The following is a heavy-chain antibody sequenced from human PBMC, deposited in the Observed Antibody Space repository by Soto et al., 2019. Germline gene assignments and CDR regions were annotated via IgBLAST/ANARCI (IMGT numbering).Heavy chain of an antibody. CDR2: IDHSGGT. V-gene: IGHV4-34*01. D-gene: IGHD1-26*01. CDR3: ARDDLREPRPLDY. Sequence: SETLSLTCFVYGGSFSGYTWTWIRQSPGKGLEWIGEIDHSGGTNYNPSLKSRVTISADTSKNQFSLKLSSVTAADTAVYYCARDDLREPRPLDYWGQGTLVHVS. CDR1: GGSFSGYT. J-gene: IGHJ4*02.